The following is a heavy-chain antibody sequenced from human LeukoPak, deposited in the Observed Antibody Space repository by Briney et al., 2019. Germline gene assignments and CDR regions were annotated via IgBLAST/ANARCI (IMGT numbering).Heavy chain of an antibody. Sequence: GGSLRLSCAASGFTFSSYAMHWVRQAPGKGLEWVAFIRHDGSNKYYADPVKGRFTISRDNSKNTLYLQMNSLRAQDTAVYYCAKDSGDCSSTSCYNYFDCWGRGTLVTVTS. CDR1: GFTFSSYA. V-gene: IGHV3-30*02. D-gene: IGHD2-2*02. CDR3: AKDSGDCSSTSCYNYFDC. J-gene: IGHJ4*02. CDR2: IRHDGSNK.